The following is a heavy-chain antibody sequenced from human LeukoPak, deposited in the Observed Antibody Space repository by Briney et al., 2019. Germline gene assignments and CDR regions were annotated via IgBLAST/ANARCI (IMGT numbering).Heavy chain of an antibody. D-gene: IGHD4-17*01. Sequence: GGSLRLSCAASGFTFSSYAMHWVRQAPGKGLEWVGRIKSKTDGGTTDYAAPVKGRFTISRDDSKNTLYLQMNSLKTEDTAVYYCTTLETTVSWGSFDYWGQGTLVTVSS. CDR2: IKSKTDGGTT. CDR3: TTLETTVSWGSFDY. CDR1: GFTFSSYA. V-gene: IGHV3-15*01. J-gene: IGHJ4*02.